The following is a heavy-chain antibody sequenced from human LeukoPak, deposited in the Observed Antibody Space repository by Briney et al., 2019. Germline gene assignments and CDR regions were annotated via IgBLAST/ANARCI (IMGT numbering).Heavy chain of an antibody. CDR3: AHIRITIFGVVIPFDY. CDR2: IYWDDDK. V-gene: IGHV2-5*02. J-gene: IGHJ4*02. CDR1: GFSLSTSGVG. D-gene: IGHD3-3*01. Sequence: SGPTLVNPTQTLTLTCTFSGFSLSTSGVGVGWIRQPLGKALEWLALIYWDDDKRYSPSLKSRLTITKDTSKNQVVLTMTNMDPVDTATYYCAHIRITIFGVVIPFDYWGQGTLVTVSS.